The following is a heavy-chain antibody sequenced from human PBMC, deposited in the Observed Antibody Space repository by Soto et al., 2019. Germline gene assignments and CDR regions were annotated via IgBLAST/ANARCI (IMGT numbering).Heavy chain of an antibody. CDR2: ISASGRDI. CDR1: GFTFSNFA. V-gene: IGHV3-23*01. D-gene: IGHD1-26*01. CDR3: AKNGQLGSNLLQPDDH. Sequence: EVQLLESGGDLVQPGGSLRLSCAASGFTFSNFAMSWVRQAPGRGLEWVSGISASGRDIHYADSVKDRFTVSRDNSKNTLYLQMNSLRAEDTAVYYCAKNGQLGSNLLQPDDHWGQGTLVTVSS. J-gene: IGHJ5*02.